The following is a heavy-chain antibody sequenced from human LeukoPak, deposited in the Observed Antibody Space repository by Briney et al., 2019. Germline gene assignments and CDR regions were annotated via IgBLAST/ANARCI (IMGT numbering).Heavy chain of an antibody. CDR1: GFTFTTYS. CDR2: ISSGSSAI. J-gene: IGHJ2*01. D-gene: IGHD3-22*01. Sequence: GGSLRLSCEASGFTFTTYSMTWVRQAPGKGLEWVSIISSGSSAIFSADALKGRFTISRDDAKNLLYLDMNSLRAEDTAVYYCARDLHLLQLDLGGRGTLVTVSA. CDR3: ARDLHLLQLDL. V-gene: IGHV3-21*01.